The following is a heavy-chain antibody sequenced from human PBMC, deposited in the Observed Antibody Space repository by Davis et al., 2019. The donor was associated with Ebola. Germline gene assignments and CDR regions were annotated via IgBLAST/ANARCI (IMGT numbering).Heavy chain of an antibody. CDR3: AREGWTTGLDS. CDR2: INPHNGNT. CDR1: GYTFTNYG. D-gene: IGHD1-1*01. V-gene: IGHV1-18*04. J-gene: IGHJ4*02. Sequence: ASVKVSCKASGYTFTNYGITWVRQAPGQGLEWMGWINPHNGNTNYAQNVQGRVTMTTDTSTSTAYMEVGSLRSDDTAIYFCAREGWTTGLDSWGLGTLVTVSS.